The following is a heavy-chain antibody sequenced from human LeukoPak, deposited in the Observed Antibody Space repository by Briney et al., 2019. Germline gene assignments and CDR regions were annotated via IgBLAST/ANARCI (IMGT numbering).Heavy chain of an antibody. CDR2: IYYSGIT. V-gene: IGHV4-39*01. Sequence: SETLSLTCTVSGGSISSSSYYWGWIRQPPGKGLEWIGSIYYSGITYYNPSLKSRVTMSVDTSEDQFSLELSSVTAADTAVFYCARAYYYGSGNYRGYYFDFWDQGTLVTVSS. J-gene: IGHJ4*02. D-gene: IGHD3-10*01. CDR3: ARAYYYGSGNYRGYYFDF. CDR1: GGSISSSSYY.